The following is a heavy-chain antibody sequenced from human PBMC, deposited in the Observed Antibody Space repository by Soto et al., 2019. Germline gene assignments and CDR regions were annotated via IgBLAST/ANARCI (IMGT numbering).Heavy chain of an antibody. CDR2: IYSGGST. CDR1: GFTVSSNY. J-gene: IGHJ4*02. CDR3: FRVYSSSWLDLDF. V-gene: IGHV3-53*01. D-gene: IGHD6-13*01. Sequence: PGGSLRLSCAASGFTVSSNYMSWFRQAPGKGLEWVSVIYSGGSTYYADSVKGRFTISRDNSKNTLYLQMNSLRAEDTAVYYCFRVYSSSWLDLDFCGQGTLVTVSS.